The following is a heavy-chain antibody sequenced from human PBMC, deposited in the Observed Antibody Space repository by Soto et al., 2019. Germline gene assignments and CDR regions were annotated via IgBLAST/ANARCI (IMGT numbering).Heavy chain of an antibody. Sequence: ASVKVSCKTSGYMFSTSGMTWVRQAPGQGLEYMGYISAYSGSTNYAATFQDRLIVTADTSTNTVYMELRSLRSDDTAVYYCVRDVAWVSAWSAEIRDDWFGLWS. D-gene: IGHD6-19*01. CDR3: VRDVAWVSAWSAEIRDDWFGL. CDR2: ISAYSGST. V-gene: IGHV1-18*01. CDR1: GYMFSTSG. J-gene: IGHJ5*02.